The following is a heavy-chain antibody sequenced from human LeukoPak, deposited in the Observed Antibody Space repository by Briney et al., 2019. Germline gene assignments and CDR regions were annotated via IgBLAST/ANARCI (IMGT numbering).Heavy chain of an antibody. CDR1: GYTFTGYY. D-gene: IGHD6-19*01. V-gene: IGHV1-2*02. CDR3: ARAVAGTHWVFDP. CDR2: INPNSGGT. Sequence: GASVKVSCKASGYTFTGYYMHWGRQAPGQGLEWMGWINPNSGGTNYAQKFQGRVTMTRDTSISTAYMELSRLRSDDTAVYYCARAVAGTHWVFDPWGQGTLVTVSS. J-gene: IGHJ5*02.